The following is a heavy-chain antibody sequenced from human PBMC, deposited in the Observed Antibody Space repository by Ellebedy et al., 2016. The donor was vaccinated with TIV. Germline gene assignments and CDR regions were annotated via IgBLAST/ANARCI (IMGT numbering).Heavy chain of an antibody. CDR3: ARDPGEGGDFGDNWFDP. CDR1: GIIVSDYF. CDR2: LYPDAKT. J-gene: IGHJ5*02. Sequence: PGGSLRLSCEASGIIVSDYFMNWVRQAPGKGLEWVSVLYPDAKTNYTDSVNGRFIVSRDSSKNTLYLQMNSLTAEDTAVYYCARDPGEGGDFGDNWFDPWGQGTLVTVSS. D-gene: IGHD2-21*01. V-gene: IGHV3-66*01.